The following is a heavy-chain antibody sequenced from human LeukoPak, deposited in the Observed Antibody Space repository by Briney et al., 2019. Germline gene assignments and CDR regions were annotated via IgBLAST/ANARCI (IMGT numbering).Heavy chain of an antibody. Sequence: PGGSLRLSCAVSGVTISSYGMRWVRQARGKWVEWVAFIRYDGSNTYYADSVKGRFTISRDNSKNTLYLQMNSLRAEDTAVYYCAKDRDSRSADYWGQGTLVTVSS. V-gene: IGHV3-30*02. CDR1: GVTISSYG. J-gene: IGHJ4*02. CDR2: IRYDGSNT. CDR3: AKDRDSRSADY. D-gene: IGHD3-22*01.